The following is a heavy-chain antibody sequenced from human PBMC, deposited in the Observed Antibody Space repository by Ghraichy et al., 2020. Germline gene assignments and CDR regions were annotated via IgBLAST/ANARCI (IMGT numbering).Heavy chain of an antibody. J-gene: IGHJ6*02. CDR2: IYYSGST. CDR3: ARQRVSDDILTGYYPIDGMDV. Sequence: SETLSLTCTVSGGSISSYYWSWIRQPPGKGLEWIGYIYYSGSTNYNPSLKSRVTISVDTSRNQFPLKLSSVTAADTAVYYCARQRVSDDILTGYYPIDGMDVWIQGTTVSVYS. V-gene: IGHV4-59*08. CDR1: GGSISSYY. D-gene: IGHD3-9*01.